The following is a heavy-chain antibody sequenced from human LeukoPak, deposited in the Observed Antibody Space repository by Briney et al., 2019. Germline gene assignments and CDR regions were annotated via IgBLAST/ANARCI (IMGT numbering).Heavy chain of an antibody. V-gene: IGHV6-1*01. J-gene: IGHJ1*01. Sequence: SQTLSLTCAISGDSVSSNSATWNWIRQSPSRGLEWLGRTHYRSKWYNDYAVSVKSRITINADTSKNQFPLQLNSVTPEDTAVYYCARALAVGFEGYFQHWGQGTLVTVSS. CDR1: GDSVSSNSAT. CDR2: THYRSKWYN. D-gene: IGHD3-16*02. CDR3: ARALAVGFEGYFQH.